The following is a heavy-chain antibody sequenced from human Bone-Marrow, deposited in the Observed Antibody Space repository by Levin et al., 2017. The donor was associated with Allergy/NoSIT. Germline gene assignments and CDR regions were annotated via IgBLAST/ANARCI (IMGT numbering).Heavy chain of an antibody. D-gene: IGHD2/OR15-2a*01. J-gene: IGHJ3*02. CDR1: GFTFNKYA. CDR2: VSSDGGHK. CDR3: ANKVIVPVRGGAGYDAFDM. Sequence: GESLKISCVASGFTFNKYAMHWVRQSPGNGLQWVAVVSSDGGHKSYANSVKGRFTISRDNSKNTVNLQRDSLRLEDTRLYYCANKVIVPVRGGAGYDAFDMGGQGTMVTVSS. V-gene: IGHV3-30-3*02.